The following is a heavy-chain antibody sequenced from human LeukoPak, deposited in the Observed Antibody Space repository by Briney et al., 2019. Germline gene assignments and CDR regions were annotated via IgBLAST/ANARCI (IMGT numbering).Heavy chain of an antibody. Sequence: PSETLSLTCTVSGGSISSSSYYWGWIRQPPGKGLEWIGSIYYSGSTYYNPSLKSRVTISVDTSKNQFSLKLSSVTAADTAVYYCARSIAARSSYYMDVWGKETTVTVSS. CDR2: IYYSGST. D-gene: IGHD6-6*01. J-gene: IGHJ6*03. CDR1: GGSISSSSYY. V-gene: IGHV4-39*07. CDR3: ARSIAARSSYYMDV.